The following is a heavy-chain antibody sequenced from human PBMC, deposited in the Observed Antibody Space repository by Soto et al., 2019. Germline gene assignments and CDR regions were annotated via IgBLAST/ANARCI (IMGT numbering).Heavy chain of an antibody. Sequence: PSETLSLTCTVSGGSISSYYWSWIRQPPGKGLEWIGYVYYSGSTNYNPSLKSRVTISVDTSKNQFSLKLSSVTAADTAVYYCARGRTMVRDYFDYWGQGTLVTVSS. V-gene: IGHV4-59*12. CDR3: ARGRTMVRDYFDY. J-gene: IGHJ4*02. CDR1: GGSISSYY. D-gene: IGHD3-10*01. CDR2: VYYSGST.